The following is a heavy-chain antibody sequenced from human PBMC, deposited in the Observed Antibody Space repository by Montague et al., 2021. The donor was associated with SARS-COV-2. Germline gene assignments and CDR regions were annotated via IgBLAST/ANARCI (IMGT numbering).Heavy chain of an antibody. J-gene: IGHJ3*01. D-gene: IGHD6-19*01. CDR3: ARERSGSDVFDL. Sequence: SETLSLTCSVSGASITSDSCFWIRQTPGGGRQWIAYVYDTGITGYHPSLSGRTTIAEYTSKNQLSLTVRSMTAADTAVYFCARERSGSDVFDLWGQGTSVTVS. V-gene: IGHV4-59*01. CDR2: VYDTGIT. CDR1: GASITSDS.